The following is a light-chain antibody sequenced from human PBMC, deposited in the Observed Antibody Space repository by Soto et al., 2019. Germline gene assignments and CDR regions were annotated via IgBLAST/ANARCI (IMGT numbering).Light chain of an antibody. CDR3: QQYGSSPLT. J-gene: IGKJ5*01. V-gene: IGKV3-20*01. CDR2: GAS. CDR1: QSVSSN. Sequence: EILMTRCASTLSVSPGERATLSCRASQSVSSNLAWYQQKPGQAPRLLIYGASSRATGIPDRFSGSGSGTDFTLTISSLEPEDFAVYYCQQYGSSPLTFGQGTRLEIK.